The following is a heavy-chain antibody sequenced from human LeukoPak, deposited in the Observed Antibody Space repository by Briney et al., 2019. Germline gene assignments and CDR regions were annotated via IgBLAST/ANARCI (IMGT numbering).Heavy chain of an antibody. J-gene: IGHJ6*03. D-gene: IGHD3-3*01. CDR2: IYYSGSP. Sequence: SETLSLTCTVSGGSISSYYWSWIRQPPGKGLEWIGYIYYSGSPNYNASLKGRVTISVDASKNQFSLKVSFVSAADTAVYYCARTTFWSGRSPDYHHCYMDVWGKGTTVTVSS. CDR1: GGSISSYY. CDR3: ARTTFWSGRSPDYHHCYMDV. V-gene: IGHV4-59*01.